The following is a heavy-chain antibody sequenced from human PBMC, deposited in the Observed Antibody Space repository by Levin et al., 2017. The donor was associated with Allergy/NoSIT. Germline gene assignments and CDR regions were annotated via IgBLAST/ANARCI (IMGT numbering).Heavy chain of an antibody. CDR1: GFLFDDHA. V-gene: IGHV3-9*01. CDR2: ISRDSGSK. Sequence: PGGSLRLSCEGSGFLFDDHAMHWVRQAPGKGLAWISGISRDSGSKDYADSLRGRFTISRDNAKKTLYLQIHSLRPEDTALYYCARDMYQAPGSVLDSWGQGTLVTVSS. J-gene: IGHJ4*02. CDR3: ARDMYQAPGSVLDS. D-gene: IGHD6-19*01.